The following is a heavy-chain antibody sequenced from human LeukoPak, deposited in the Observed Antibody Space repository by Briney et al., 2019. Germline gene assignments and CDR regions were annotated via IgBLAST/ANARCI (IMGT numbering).Heavy chain of an antibody. V-gene: IGHV3-48*03. CDR1: GFTFSTSE. Sequence: GGSLRLSCAASGFTFSTSEMNWVHQAPGKGLAWISYISSRGRTIFYADSVKGRFIISRDNAKNSLYLQMNSLRAEDTAVYYCARDSGGYNYALDGFDIWGQGTMVTVSS. J-gene: IGHJ3*02. CDR3: ARDSGGYNYALDGFDI. CDR2: ISSRGRTI. D-gene: IGHD5-24*01.